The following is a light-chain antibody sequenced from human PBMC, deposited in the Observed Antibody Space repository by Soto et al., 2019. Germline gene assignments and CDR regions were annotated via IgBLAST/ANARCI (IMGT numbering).Light chain of an antibody. CDR2: ELS. J-gene: IGLJ1*01. Sequence: SVLTNLPSVTGSAVESVAISRSGTSSDVGSYNRVSWYQQPPGTAPKVMIYELSNRPPGVPDRFSGAKSRNTASLTISGLQAEDEAAYYCSSFTSTSTYVFGTGTEVTV. V-gene: IGLV2-18*02. CDR1: SSDVGSYNR. CDR3: SSFTSTSTYV.